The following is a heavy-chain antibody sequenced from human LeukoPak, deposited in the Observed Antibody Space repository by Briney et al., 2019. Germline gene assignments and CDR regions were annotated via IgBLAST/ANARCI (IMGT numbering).Heavy chain of an antibody. J-gene: IGHJ4*02. Sequence: GGSLRLSCAASGFTFSDFWMHWVRQAPGKGLEWVAVISYDGSNKYYADSVKGRFTISRDNSKNTLYLQMNSLRAEDTAVYYCAKDRVTTVTRMADYWGQGTLVTVSS. D-gene: IGHD4-17*01. CDR3: AKDRVTTVTRMADY. CDR1: GFTFSDFW. V-gene: IGHV3-30*18. CDR2: ISYDGSNK.